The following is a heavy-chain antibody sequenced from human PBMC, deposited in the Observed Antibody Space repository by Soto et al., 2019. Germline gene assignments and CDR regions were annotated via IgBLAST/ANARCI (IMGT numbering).Heavy chain of an antibody. CDR3: AKNLGYSYREVYYFDS. J-gene: IGHJ4*02. CDR2: INIGGDT. CDR1: GFTVRSYE. D-gene: IGHD5-18*01. Sequence: GGPLRLSCAASGFTVRSYEMHWVRQGTGKGLEWVSRINIGGDTFYSGSVKGRFTVSREDARNSAYLQMDSLRVGDTAVYYCAKNLGYSYREVYYFDSWGQGTLVTVSS. V-gene: IGHV3-13*01.